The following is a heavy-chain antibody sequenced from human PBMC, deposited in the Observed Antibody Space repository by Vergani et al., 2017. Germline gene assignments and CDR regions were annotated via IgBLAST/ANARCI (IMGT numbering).Heavy chain of an antibody. V-gene: IGHV5-51*03. CDR1: GYSFTSYW. J-gene: IGHJ6*03. D-gene: IGHD3-22*01. CDR2: IYPGDSDI. CDR3: ASLYSEYYYDPKSPQGAYYYYVDV. Sequence: EVQLVQSGAEVKKPGESLKISCKGSGYSFTSYWIGWVRQMPGKGLEWMGIIYPGDSDIRYSPSFQGQVTISADKSISTAYLQWSSLKASDTAMYYCASLYSEYYYDPKSPQGAYYYYVDVWGKGTTVTVSS.